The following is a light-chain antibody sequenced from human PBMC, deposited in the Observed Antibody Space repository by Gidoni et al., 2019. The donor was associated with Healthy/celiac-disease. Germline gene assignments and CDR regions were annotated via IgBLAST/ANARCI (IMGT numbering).Light chain of an antibody. CDR3: QQRSNWLYT. CDR2: DAS. Sequence: ILFTKSPATLSLSPGERATLACRASQSVRSYLAWYQQKPGQAPRLLIYDASNRATGIPARLSGSGSGTDFTLTISSLEPEDFAVYYCQQRSNWLYTFGQGTKLEIK. J-gene: IGKJ2*01. CDR1: QSVRSY. V-gene: IGKV3-11*01.